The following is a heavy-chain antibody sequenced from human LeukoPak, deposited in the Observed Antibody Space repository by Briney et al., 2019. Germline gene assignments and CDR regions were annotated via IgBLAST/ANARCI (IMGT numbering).Heavy chain of an antibody. CDR1: GFTFSSYG. V-gene: IGHV3-30*02. CDR3: AKDIAPYYYYGSGSDI. Sequence: GGSLRLSCAASGFTFSSYGMHWVRQAPGKGLEWVAVIWYDGSNKYYADSVKGRFTISRDNSKNTLYLQMNSLRAEDTAVYYCAKDIAPYYYYGSGSDIWGQGTLVTVSS. CDR2: IWYDGSNK. D-gene: IGHD3-10*01. J-gene: IGHJ4*02.